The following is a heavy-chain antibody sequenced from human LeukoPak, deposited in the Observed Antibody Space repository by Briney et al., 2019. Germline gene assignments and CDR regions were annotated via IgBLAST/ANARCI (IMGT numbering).Heavy chain of an antibody. CDR1: GFTFSSYW. D-gene: IGHD3-16*01. V-gene: IGHV3-7*01. Sequence: GGSLRLSCAASGFTFSSYWMSWVRQAPGKGLEWVVNIKQDGSEKYYVDSVKGRFTISRDNAKNSLYLQMNSLRAEDTAVYYCVRMIHYYYYYMDVWGKGTTVTVSS. CDR2: IKQDGSEK. CDR3: VRMIHYYYYYMDV. J-gene: IGHJ6*03.